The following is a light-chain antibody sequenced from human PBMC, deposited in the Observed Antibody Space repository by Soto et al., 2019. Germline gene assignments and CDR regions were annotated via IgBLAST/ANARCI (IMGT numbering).Light chain of an antibody. CDR3: QVRTEWPPCMYA. CDR1: QSVDTF. V-gene: IGKV3-11*01. CDR2: DTS. Sequence: EIVLTQSPATLSLSPGERATLSCRASQSVDTFLAWYQQKPGRTPRLLIYDTSNRATGIPPRFSGSGSGTEFTLTISRLEPEDFAVYYCQVRTEWPPCMYAFGQGTKLEVK. J-gene: IGKJ2*01.